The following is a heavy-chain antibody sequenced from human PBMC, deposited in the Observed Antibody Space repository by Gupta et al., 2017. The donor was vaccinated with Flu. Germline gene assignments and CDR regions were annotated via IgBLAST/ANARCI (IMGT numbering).Heavy chain of an antibody. Sequence: QVQLVESGGGVVQPGRSLSLSCAAYGFIFSSYGMHWVRQAPGKGLEWVAVIWYNGGTKYYGDSVKGRFTNSRDNSRDTLYLQMNSLRAEDTAVYYCARGVGDSWSGPLSAFDVWGQGTKGTVSP. CDR2: IWYNGGTK. D-gene: IGHD3-3*01. J-gene: IGHJ3*01. V-gene: IGHV3-33*01. CDR3: ARGVGDSWSGPLSAFDV. CDR1: GFIFSSYG.